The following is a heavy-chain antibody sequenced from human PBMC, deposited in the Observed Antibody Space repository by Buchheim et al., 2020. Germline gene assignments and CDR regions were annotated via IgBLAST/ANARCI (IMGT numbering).Heavy chain of an antibody. V-gene: IGHV4-59*01. CDR2: IYYSGST. Sequence: QVQLQESGPGLVKPSETLSLTCTVSGGSISSYYWSWIRQPPGKGLEWIGYIYYSGSTNYNPSLKSRVTISLDPSKNPFSLKLSSVTAADTAVYYCARGRGGDYVWGSYRSNWFDPWGQGTL. CDR1: GGSISSYY. CDR3: ARGRGGDYVWGSYRSNWFDP. J-gene: IGHJ5*02. D-gene: IGHD3-16*02.